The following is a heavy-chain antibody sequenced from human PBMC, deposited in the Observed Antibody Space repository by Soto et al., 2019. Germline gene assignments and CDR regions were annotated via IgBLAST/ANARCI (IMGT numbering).Heavy chain of an antibody. D-gene: IGHD4-17*01. CDR1: GGSISSYY. Sequence: SETLSLTCTVSGGSISSYYWSWIRQPPGKGLEWIGYIYYSGSTNYNPSLKSRVTISVDTSKNQFSLKLSSVTAADTAVYYCARGLLSTWFDYWGQGTLVTVSS. V-gene: IGHV4-59*01. J-gene: IGHJ4*02. CDR2: IYYSGST. CDR3: ARGLLSTWFDY.